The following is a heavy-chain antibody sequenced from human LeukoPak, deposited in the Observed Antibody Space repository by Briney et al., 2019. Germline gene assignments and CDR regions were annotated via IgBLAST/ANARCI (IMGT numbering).Heavy chain of an antibody. CDR1: GYTFTGYY. D-gene: IGHD6-19*01. J-gene: IGHJ4*02. CDR2: INPNSGGT. V-gene: IGHV1-2*02. Sequence: ASVKVSCKASGYTFTGYYMHWVRQAPGQRLEWMGWINPNSGGTNYAQKFQGRVTMTRDTSISTAYMELSRLRSDDTAVYYCARVYSSGWYVFNYWGQGTLVTVSS. CDR3: ARVYSSGWYVFNY.